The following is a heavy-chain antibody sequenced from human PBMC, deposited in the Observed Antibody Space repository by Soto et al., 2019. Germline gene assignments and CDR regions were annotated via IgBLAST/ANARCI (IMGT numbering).Heavy chain of an antibody. CDR3: VKDPRRDGYNRGNYLVY. CDR1: GFTFSSYA. Sequence: PGGSLRLSCSASGFTFSSYAMHWVRQAPGKGLEYVSAISSNGGSTYYADSVKGRFTISRDNSKNTLYLQMSSLRAEDTAVYYCVKDPRRDGYNRGNYLVYWGQGTLVTAPQ. J-gene: IGHJ4*02. CDR2: ISSNGGST. D-gene: IGHD5-12*01. V-gene: IGHV3-64D*08.